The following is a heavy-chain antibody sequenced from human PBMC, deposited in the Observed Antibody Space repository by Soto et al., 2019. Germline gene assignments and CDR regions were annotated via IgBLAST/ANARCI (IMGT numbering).Heavy chain of an antibody. CDR3: AKDRSSWGKGPTLNY. Sequence: EVQLLESGGGLVQPGGSLRLSCAASGFTFSSYAMSWVLQAPGKGLEWVSAISGSGGSTYYADSVKGRFTISRDNPKNTLYLQMNSLRAEETAVYDCAKDRSSWGKGPTLNYWGQGTLVNVAS. J-gene: IGHJ4*02. CDR2: ISGSGGST. V-gene: IGHV3-23*01. CDR1: GFTFSSYA. D-gene: IGHD6-13*01.